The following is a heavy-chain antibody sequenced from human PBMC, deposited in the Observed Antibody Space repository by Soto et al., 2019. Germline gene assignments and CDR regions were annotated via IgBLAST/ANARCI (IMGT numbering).Heavy chain of an antibody. J-gene: IGHJ4*02. CDR1: GFTFSSYA. CDR3: XXXXXXXXXXVDYFDY. Sequence: EVQLLESGGGLVQPGGSLRLSCAASGFTFSSYAMSWVRQAPXKXXXXXSAISGSGGSTYYADSVKGRFTISRDNSKXXXXXXXXXXXXXXXXXXXXXXXXXXXXXXVDYFDYWGQGTLVTVSS. CDR2: ISGSGGST. V-gene: IGHV3-23*01.